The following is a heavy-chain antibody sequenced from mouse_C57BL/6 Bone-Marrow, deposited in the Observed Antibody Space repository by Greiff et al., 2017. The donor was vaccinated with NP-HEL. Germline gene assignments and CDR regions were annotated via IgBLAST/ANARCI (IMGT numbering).Heavy chain of an antibody. V-gene: IGHV7-3*01. D-gene: IGHD1-1*01. J-gene: IGHJ1*03. CDR1: GFTFTDYY. Sequence: EVKVVESGGGLVQPGGSLSLSCAASGFTFTDYYMSWVRQPPGKALEWLGFIRNKANGYTTEYSASVKGRFTISRDKSQSILYLQMNALRAEDSATYYCARIDPPPYYCSINWYFDVWGTGTTVTVSS. CDR2: IRNKANGYTT. CDR3: ARIDPPPYYCSINWYFDV.